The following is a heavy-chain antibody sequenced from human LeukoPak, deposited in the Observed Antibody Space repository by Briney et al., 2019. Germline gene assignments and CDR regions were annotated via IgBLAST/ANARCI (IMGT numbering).Heavy chain of an antibody. CDR2: IRYDGSNK. D-gene: IGHD4-17*01. CDR1: GFTFSSYG. J-gene: IGHJ5*02. CDR3: AKGPYDYGDYYH. Sequence: PTGGSLRLSCAASGFTFSSYGMHWVRQAPGKGPEWVAFIRYDGSNKYYADSVKGRFTISRDNSKNTLYLQMNSLRAEDTAVYYCAKGPYDYGDYYHWGQGTLVTVSS. V-gene: IGHV3-30*02.